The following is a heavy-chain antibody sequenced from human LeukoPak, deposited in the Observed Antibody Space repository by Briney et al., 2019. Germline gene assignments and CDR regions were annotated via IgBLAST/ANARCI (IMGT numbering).Heavy chain of an antibody. D-gene: IGHD3-16*01. CDR1: GGSINSSSYY. CDR2: IYYSGST. CDR3: ASPERTAGGIDY. J-gene: IGHJ4*02. Sequence: SETLSLTCTVSGGSINSSSYYWGWIRQPPGKGLEWIGSIYYSGSTYYNPSLKSRVTISVDTSKNQFSLKLSSVTAADTAVYYCASPERTAGGIDYWGQGTLVTVSS. V-gene: IGHV4-39*07.